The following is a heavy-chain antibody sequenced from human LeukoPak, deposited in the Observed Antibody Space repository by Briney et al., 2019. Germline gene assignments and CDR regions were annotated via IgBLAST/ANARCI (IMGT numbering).Heavy chain of an antibody. D-gene: IGHD6-13*01. J-gene: IGHJ5*02. Sequence: GGSLRLSCEASGFTVNNNYMSWVRQAPGKGLEWVSVIYGGDNTHYADSVKGRFTISRDNSKNTLYLQMNSLRAEDTALYYCARDALSSSTWYGLDLWGQGTLVTVSS. CDR1: GFTVNNNY. V-gene: IGHV3-53*01. CDR3: ARDALSSSTWYGLDL. CDR2: IYGGDNT.